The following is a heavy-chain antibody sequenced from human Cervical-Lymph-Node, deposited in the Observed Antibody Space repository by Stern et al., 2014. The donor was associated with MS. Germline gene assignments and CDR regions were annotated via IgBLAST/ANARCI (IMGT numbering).Heavy chain of an antibody. Sequence: VQLVESAGGLVKPGGSLRLSCAASGFTFSNHYMSWIRQAPGKGLAWVSYITSRSTYTNYADCVKGRFTISRDNAKNSLYLQMNSLRVEDTAVYYCARIPRGYSYDQYYFDYWGQGTLVTVSS. CDR1: GFTFSNHY. CDR3: ARIPRGYSYDQYYFDY. V-gene: IGHV3-11*06. D-gene: IGHD5-18*01. J-gene: IGHJ4*02. CDR2: ITSRSTYT.